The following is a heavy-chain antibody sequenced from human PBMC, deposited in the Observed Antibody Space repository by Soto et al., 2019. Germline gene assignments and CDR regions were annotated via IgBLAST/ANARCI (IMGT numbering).Heavy chain of an antibody. CDR1: GFTFSGSA. D-gene: IGHD5-18*01. V-gene: IGHV3-73*01. CDR2: IRSKANSYAT. Sequence: EVQLVESGGGLVQPGGSLKLSCAASGFTFSGSAMHWVRQASGKGLEWVGRIRSKANSYATAYAASVKGRFTISRDDSRDTACLQMNGLRTEDTAVYCCTRDVTAMVGVDYWGEGTLVTVSS. J-gene: IGHJ4*02. CDR3: TRDVTAMVGVDY.